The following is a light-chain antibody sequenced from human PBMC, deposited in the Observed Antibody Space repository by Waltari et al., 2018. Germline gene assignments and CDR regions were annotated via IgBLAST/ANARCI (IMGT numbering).Light chain of an antibody. J-gene: IGKJ1*01. V-gene: IGKV1-39*01. CDR1: QNIRSY. Sequence: DIQLTQSPSSLSASVGDRVMITCRKSQNIRSYLSWYQQKPGKAPKVLSSAASNLQSGVPSRFSGSGSGTDFTLSITNLQPEDFATYYCQQSFITPWTFGLGTKVEIK. CDR3: QQSFITPWT. CDR2: AAS.